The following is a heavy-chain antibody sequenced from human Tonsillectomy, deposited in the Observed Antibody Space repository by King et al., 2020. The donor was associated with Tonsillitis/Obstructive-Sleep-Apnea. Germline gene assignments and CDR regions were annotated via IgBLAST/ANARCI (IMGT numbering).Heavy chain of an antibody. CDR2: ISGTDGGT. D-gene: IGHD3-3*01. V-gene: IGHV3-23*04. CDR1: GFTFSSYA. J-gene: IGHJ4*02. CDR3: AKDHYDVWSGYYTGDNY. Sequence: VQLVESGGGLVQPGGSLRLSCAASGFTFSSYAMSGVRQAPGKGLEWVSAISGTDGGTYYADSVKGRFTISRENSMNTLYLQMNSLRAEDTAIYYCAKDHYDVWSGYYTGDNYWGQGTLVTVSS.